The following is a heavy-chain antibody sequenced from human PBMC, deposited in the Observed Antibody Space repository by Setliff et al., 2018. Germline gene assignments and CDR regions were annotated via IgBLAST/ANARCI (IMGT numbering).Heavy chain of an antibody. V-gene: IGHV4-4*07. Sequence: PSETLSLTCTVSGGSISSYYWSWIRQPAGKGLEWIGRIYSRGNTNYNPSLKSRVSISVDTSKNQFSLKVSSVTAADTAVYYCARSFSRREKFLLDYWGQGALVTVSS. CDR2: IYSRGNT. J-gene: IGHJ4*02. CDR1: GGSISSYY. CDR3: ARSFSRREKFLLDY.